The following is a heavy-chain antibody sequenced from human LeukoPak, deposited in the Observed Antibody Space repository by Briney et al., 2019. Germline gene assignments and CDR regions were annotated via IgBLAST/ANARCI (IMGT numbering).Heavy chain of an antibody. Sequence: SAKVSCKASGGTFSSYTISWVRQAPGQGLEWMGRIIPILGIANYAQKFQGRVTITADKSTSTAYMELSSLRSEDTAVYYCARDKGLAPHHDAFDIWGQGTMVTVSS. V-gene: IGHV1-69*04. CDR1: GGTFSSYT. J-gene: IGHJ3*02. CDR3: ARDKGLAPHHDAFDI. CDR2: IIPILGIA. D-gene: IGHD6-6*01.